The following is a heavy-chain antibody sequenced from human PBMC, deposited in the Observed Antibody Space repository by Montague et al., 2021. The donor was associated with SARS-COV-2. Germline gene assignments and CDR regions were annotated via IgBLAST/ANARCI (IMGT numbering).Heavy chain of an antibody. Sequence: SETLSLTCTVSGGSISSHYWTWIRQPPGKGLEWIGYIYYTGSTNYNPSPKSRVAISVDTSKNQFSLSLRSATAADTALYYCARLPPNGRWYLDLWGRGTLVTVSS. CDR3: ARLPPNGRWYLDL. CDR1: GGSISSHY. CDR2: IYYTGST. V-gene: IGHV4-59*11. D-gene: IGHD2-8*01. J-gene: IGHJ2*01.